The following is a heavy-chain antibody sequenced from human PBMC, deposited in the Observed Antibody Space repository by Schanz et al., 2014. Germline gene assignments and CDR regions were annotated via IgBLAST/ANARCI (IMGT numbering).Heavy chain of an antibody. CDR1: GFTFGDYA. CDR2: ISGSGGST. Sequence: EVQLLESGGGLVKPGGSLRLSCATSGFTFGDYAMSWVRQARGKGLEWVSAISGSGGSTYYADSVKGRFTISRDNSKNTLYLQMNSLRAEDTAIYYCAKDAPYPFDLWGRGTLITVSS. J-gene: IGHJ2*01. V-gene: IGHV3-23*01. CDR3: AKDAPYPFDL.